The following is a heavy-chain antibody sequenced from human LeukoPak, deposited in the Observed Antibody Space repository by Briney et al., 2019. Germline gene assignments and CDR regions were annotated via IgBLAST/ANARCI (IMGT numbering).Heavy chain of an antibody. J-gene: IGHJ4*02. V-gene: IGHV3-7*01. D-gene: IGHD2-15*01. Sequence: PGGSLRLFCAASGFSFSSFWMSWVRQAPGKGLEWVANINQDGSEKNYVDSVKGRFTISRDGAKNLLYLQMNSLRAEDAAVYYCAREQCSGNSCYYYWGQGTLVTVPS. CDR3: AREQCSGNSCYYY. CDR1: GFSFSSFW. CDR2: INQDGSEK.